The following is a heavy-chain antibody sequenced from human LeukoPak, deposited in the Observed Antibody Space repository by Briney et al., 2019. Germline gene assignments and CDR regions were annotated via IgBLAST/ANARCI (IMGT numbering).Heavy chain of an antibody. D-gene: IGHD3-10*01. CDR2: ISGSGGST. J-gene: IGHJ4*02. Sequence: PGGPLRLSCAASGFTFSSYGMSWVRQAPGKGLEWVSAISGSGGSTYYADSVKGRFTISRDNSKNTLYLQMNSLRAEDTAVYYCAKDRQSDYYGSGSYPSPFDYWGQGTLVTVSS. V-gene: IGHV3-23*01. CDR3: AKDRQSDYYGSGSYPSPFDY. CDR1: GFTFSSYG.